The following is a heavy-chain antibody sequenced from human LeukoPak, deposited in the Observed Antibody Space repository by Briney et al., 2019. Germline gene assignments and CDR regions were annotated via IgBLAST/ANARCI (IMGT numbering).Heavy chain of an antibody. CDR3: ARGGGSFYNY. Sequence: GGSLRLSCTASGLTISNYWMSWVHQAPGKGLEWVANIKQDGSERYYVDSVKGRFTISRDNAKNSLYLQMNSLRVEDTAVYYCARGGGSFYNYWGQGTLVTVSS. J-gene: IGHJ4*02. CDR2: IKQDGSER. V-gene: IGHV3-7*04. D-gene: IGHD2-15*01. CDR1: GLTISNYW.